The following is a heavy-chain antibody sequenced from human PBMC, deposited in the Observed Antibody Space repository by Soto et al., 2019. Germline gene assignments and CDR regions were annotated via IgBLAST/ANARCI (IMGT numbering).Heavy chain of an antibody. Sequence: GFSVEVSCRASGAPLTSCTTTFVQRGAGQALAWREGIIPLFDTTNYAQNFQGRVTITADESTGTVYMEISSLRSEDTAVYFCARASPSTSDRLCSRTPCYIPLHWGQGTLVT. D-gene: IGHD2-2*02. CDR1: GAPLTSCT. V-gene: IGHV1-69*13. CDR2: IIPLFDTT. CDR3: ARASPSTSDRLCSRTPCYIPLH. J-gene: IGHJ4*02.